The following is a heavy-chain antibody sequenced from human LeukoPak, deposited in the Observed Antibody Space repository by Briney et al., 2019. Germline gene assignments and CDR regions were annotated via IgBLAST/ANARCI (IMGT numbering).Heavy chain of an antibody. Sequence: SETLSLTCTVSGGSISSSSYYWGWIRQPPGKGLEWIGSIYYSGSTYYNPSLKSRVTISVDTSKNQFSLKLSSVTAADTAVYYCARDHTVVTPYAFDIWGQGTMVTVSS. V-gene: IGHV4-39*07. J-gene: IGHJ3*02. CDR2: IYYSGST. D-gene: IGHD4-23*01. CDR1: GGSISSSSYY. CDR3: ARDHTVVTPYAFDI.